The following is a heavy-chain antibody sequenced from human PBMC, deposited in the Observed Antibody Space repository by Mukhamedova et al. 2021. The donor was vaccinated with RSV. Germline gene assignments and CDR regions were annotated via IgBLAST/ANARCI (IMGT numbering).Heavy chain of an antibody. J-gene: IGHJ3*02. Sequence: GLEWVSAISGSGTNTRYAESAKGRLTISRDNSRNTLYLQMQSLRAEDTAIYYCVKGPGTGVDGFEIWGQGTVVTVSS. D-gene: IGHD1-14*01. CDR2: ISGSGTNT. CDR3: VKGPGTGVDGFEI. V-gene: IGHV3-23*01.